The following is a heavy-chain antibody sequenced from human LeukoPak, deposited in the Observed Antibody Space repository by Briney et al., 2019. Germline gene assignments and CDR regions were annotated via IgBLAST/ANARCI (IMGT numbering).Heavy chain of an antibody. J-gene: IGHJ6*03. CDR2: ISGSGGST. CDR3: AKDQGYSSSWYEEDYYYYYYMDV. Sequence: GGSLRLSCAASGFTFSSYGMSWVRQAPGKGLEWVSAISGSGGSTYYADSVKGRFTISRDNSKNTLYLQMNSLRGEDTAVYYCAKDQGYSSSWYEEDYYYYYYMDVWGKGTTVTISS. V-gene: IGHV3-23*01. D-gene: IGHD6-13*01. CDR1: GFTFSSYG.